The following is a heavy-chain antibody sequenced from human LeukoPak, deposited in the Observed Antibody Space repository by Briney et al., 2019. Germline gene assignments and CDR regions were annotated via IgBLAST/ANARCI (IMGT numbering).Heavy chain of an antibody. J-gene: IGHJ4*02. D-gene: IGHD6-19*01. Sequence: GGSLRLSCAASGFTFSSYSMNWVRQAPGKGLEWVSSISSSSSYIYYAGSVKGRFTISRDNAKNSLYLQMNSLRAEDTAVYYCARIATGGSGWYNYFDYWGQGTLVTVSS. V-gene: IGHV3-21*01. CDR3: ARIATGGSGWYNYFDY. CDR2: ISSSSSYI. CDR1: GFTFSSYS.